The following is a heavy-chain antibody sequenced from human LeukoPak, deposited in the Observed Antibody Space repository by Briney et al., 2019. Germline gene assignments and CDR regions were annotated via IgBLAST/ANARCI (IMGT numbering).Heavy chain of an antibody. CDR2: ISYDGSNK. CDR3: AKILLVWDQLGDY. Sequence: PGGSLRLSCAASGFTFSSYGMHWVRQAPGKGLEWVAVISYDGSNKYYADSVKGRFTISRDNSKNTLYLQMNSLRAEDTAVYYCAKILLVWDQLGDYWGQGTLVTVSS. V-gene: IGHV3-30*18. CDR1: GFTFSSYG. D-gene: IGHD2-21*02. J-gene: IGHJ4*02.